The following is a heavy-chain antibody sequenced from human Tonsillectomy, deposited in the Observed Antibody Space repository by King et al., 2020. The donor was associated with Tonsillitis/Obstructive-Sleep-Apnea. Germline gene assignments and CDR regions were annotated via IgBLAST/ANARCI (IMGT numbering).Heavy chain of an antibody. CDR3: ARQRGLGLFFAY. J-gene: IGHJ4*01. Sequence: QLQESCPGLVKPSETLSLTCTVSDGSISSSTYYWGWIRQPPGKGLEWIGTIYYSGITYCNPSLKSRVTISVDTSKNQFSLKLSFVTAADTAVYYCARQRGLGLFFAYGGQGTLVTVS. CDR2: IYYSGIT. D-gene: IGHD3-10*01. CDR1: DGSISSSTYY. V-gene: IGHV4-39*01.